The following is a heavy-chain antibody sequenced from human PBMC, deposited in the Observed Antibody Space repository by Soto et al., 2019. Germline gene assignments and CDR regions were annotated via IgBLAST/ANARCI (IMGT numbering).Heavy chain of an antibody. J-gene: IGHJ3*02. CDR1: GFTFTSSA. V-gene: IGHV1-58*01. D-gene: IGHD6-19*01. CDR3: AADYSIAVAGPRGFDI. Sequence: GASVKVSCKASGFTFTSSAVQWVRQARGQRLKWIGWIVVGSGNTNYAQKFQERVTITRDMSTSTAYMELSNLRSEDTAVYYCAADYSIAVAGPRGFDIWGQGTMVTVSS. CDR2: IVVGSGNT.